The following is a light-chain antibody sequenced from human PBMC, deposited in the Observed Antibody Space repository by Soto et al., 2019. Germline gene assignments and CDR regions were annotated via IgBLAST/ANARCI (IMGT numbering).Light chain of an antibody. CDR1: QSVSSSY. CDR3: QQYGSSLFT. Sequence: EIVLTQSPGTLSLSPGERATLSCRASQSVSSSYLAWYQQKPGQAPRLLIYGASSRATGIPDRFSGSGSGSEFTLTISRLEPEDFAVYYCQQYGSSLFTFGPGTKVDF. V-gene: IGKV3-20*01. CDR2: GAS. J-gene: IGKJ3*01.